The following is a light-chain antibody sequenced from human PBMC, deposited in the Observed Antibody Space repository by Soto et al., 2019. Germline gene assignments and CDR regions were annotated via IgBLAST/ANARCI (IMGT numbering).Light chain of an antibody. V-gene: IGLV4-69*01. CDR2: LNNDSSH. CDR1: SGHSNYA. CDR3: QTWDTGISVV. J-gene: IGLJ2*01. Sequence: QPVLTQSPSASASLGASVKLTCTLSSGHSNYAIAWHQQQPEKGPRYLMKLNNDSSHSKGDGIPDRFSGSSSGAERYLTISSLQSEDESDYYCQTWDTGISVVFGGGTKLTVL.